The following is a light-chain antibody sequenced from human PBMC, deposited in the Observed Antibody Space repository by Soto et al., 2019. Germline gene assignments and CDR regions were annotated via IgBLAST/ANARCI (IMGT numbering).Light chain of an antibody. J-gene: IGKJ5*01. CDR2: DAS. V-gene: IGKV3-11*01. CDR1: QSVRSN. CDR3: QQRSIWPLT. Sequence: EILMTQSPFTLAVSPGERATLSCRASQSVRSNLAWYQQKPGQAPRLLMYDASTRATGIPARFSGSGSGTDFTLTISSLEPEDFEVYYCQQRSIWPLTFGQGTRLEIK.